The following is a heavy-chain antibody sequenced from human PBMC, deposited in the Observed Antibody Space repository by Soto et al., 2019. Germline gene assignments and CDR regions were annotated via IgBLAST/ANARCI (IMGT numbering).Heavy chain of an antibody. Sequence: QVQLVQSGAEVKKPGASVKVSCKASGYTFTSYGISWVRQAPGQGLEWMGWISAYNGNTNYAQKLQGRVTMTTDTSMSTAYMELRSLRSDDTAVYYCARTLATYYDFWSGPHEAADVWGKGTTVTVSS. V-gene: IGHV1-18*01. CDR1: GYTFTSYG. D-gene: IGHD3-3*01. J-gene: IGHJ6*04. CDR2: ISAYNGNT. CDR3: ARTLATYYDFWSGPHEAADV.